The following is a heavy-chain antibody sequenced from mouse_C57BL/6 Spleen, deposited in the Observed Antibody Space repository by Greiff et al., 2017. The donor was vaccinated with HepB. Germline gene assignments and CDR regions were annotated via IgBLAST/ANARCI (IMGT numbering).Heavy chain of an antibody. CDR2: IYPGSGST. J-gene: IGHJ1*03. V-gene: IGHV1-55*01. Sequence: VQLQQPGAELVKPGASVKMSCTASGYTFTGYWMTWVKQRPGQGLEWIGDIYPGSGSTNYNEKFKSKATLTVDTSSSTAYMQLSILTSEDSAVYYCACTRTGWDFDDWGTGTTVTVSS. CDR3: ACTRTGWDFDD. D-gene: IGHD5-1*01. CDR1: GYTFTGYW.